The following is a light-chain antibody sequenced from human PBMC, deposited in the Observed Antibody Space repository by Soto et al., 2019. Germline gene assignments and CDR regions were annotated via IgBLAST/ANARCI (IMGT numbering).Light chain of an antibody. CDR1: QSVATF. CDR2: DAS. V-gene: IGKV3-11*01. J-gene: IGKJ2*01. CDR3: QQRSNWPPDYT. Sequence: EIVLTQSPATLSLSLGERATLSCRASQSVATFLAWYQQKPGQAPRLLIYDASNRATGIPARFSGSGSGKDFTLTISSLAPKDFAVYYCQQRSNWPPDYTFGQGTKLELK.